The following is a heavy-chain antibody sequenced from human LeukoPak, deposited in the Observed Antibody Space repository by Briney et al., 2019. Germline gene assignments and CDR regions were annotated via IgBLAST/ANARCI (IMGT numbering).Heavy chain of an antibody. CDR2: IYSSGST. V-gene: IGHV4-59*08. CDR1: GGSISSYY. Sequence: PSETLSLTCTVSGGSISSYYWSWIRQPPGKGLEWIGYIYSSGSTNYSPSLKSRVTISVDTSKNQFSLKLYSVTAADTAVCYCARRYSGYGNAFDIWGQGTMVTVSS. J-gene: IGHJ3*02. D-gene: IGHD5-12*01. CDR3: ARRYSGYGNAFDI.